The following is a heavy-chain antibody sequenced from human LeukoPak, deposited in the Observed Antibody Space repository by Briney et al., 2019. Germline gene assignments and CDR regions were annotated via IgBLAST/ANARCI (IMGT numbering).Heavy chain of an antibody. J-gene: IGHJ4*02. CDR2: IDYRGNT. D-gene: IGHD2-2*01. CDR1: RGSLNSYY. V-gene: IGHV4-59*08. CDR3: ARQAFVVAAAAISPFDS. Sequence: PSDTQSLTCHVSRGSLNSYYWSWVRQSPGKGLEWIGYIDYRGNTNYNSTLKSRVTIPVETANKQLFLTLNYVTAADPPVHYFARQAFVVAAAAISPFDSWGQGRMVTVSS.